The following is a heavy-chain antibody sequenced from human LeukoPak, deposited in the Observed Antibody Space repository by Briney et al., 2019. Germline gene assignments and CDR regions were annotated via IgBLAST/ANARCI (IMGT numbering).Heavy chain of an antibody. CDR2: IYHTGST. D-gene: IGHD2-2*01. J-gene: IGHJ5*02. CDR3: ARDVVVVPAAKKVNWFDP. V-gene: IGHV4-4*02. CDR1: GGSISTSNW. Sequence: SGTLSLICAVSGGSISTSNWWSWVRQPPGKGLEWIGEIYHTGSTNYNPSLKSRVTILVDETNNHFSLRLSSLTAADTAIYYCARDVVVVPAAKKVNWFDPWGQGTLVSVSS.